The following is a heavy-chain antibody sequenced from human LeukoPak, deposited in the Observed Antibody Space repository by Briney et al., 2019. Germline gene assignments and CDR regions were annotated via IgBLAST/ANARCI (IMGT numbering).Heavy chain of an antibody. J-gene: IGHJ6*03. Sequence: GASVKVSCKASEGTFSSYAISWVRQAPGQGLEWVGGVIPIFGTANYAQKFQGRVTITTDESTSTAYMELSSLRSEDTAVYYCARGSSSGPPDYYYYMDVWGKGTTVTVSS. CDR2: VIPIFGTA. CDR3: ARGSSSGPPDYYYYMDV. D-gene: IGHD6-19*01. V-gene: IGHV1-69*05. CDR1: EGTFSSYA.